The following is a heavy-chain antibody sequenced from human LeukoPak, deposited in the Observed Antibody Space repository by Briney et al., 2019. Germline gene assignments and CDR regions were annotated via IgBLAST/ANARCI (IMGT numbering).Heavy chain of an antibody. CDR1: GFTFSSYA. CDR2: ISGSGGST. V-gene: IGHV3-23*01. CDR3: ATIGVVRGITHFDY. Sequence: GGSLRLSCAASGFTFSSYAMSWVRQAPGKGLEWVSAISGSGGSTYYADSVKGRFTISRDNAKNSLYLQLNSLRAEDTAVYYCATIGVVRGITHFDYWGQGTLVTVSS. J-gene: IGHJ4*02. D-gene: IGHD3-10*01.